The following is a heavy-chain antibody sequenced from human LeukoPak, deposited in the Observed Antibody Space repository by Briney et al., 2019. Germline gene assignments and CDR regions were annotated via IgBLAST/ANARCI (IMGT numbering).Heavy chain of an antibody. CDR3: ARDIWKGQATPGYFDF. CDR2: ISSGDGSAI. D-gene: IGHD6-13*01. Sequence: GGSLRLSCAVSGFALSTYEMNWVRRAPGRGLEGGSYISSGDGSAIYYADFVKGRYTLSRDNTKNSQYLQMNSLRADDTAVYYSARDIWKGQATPGYFDFWGQGTLVTVSS. CDR1: GFALSTYE. J-gene: IGHJ4*02. V-gene: IGHV3-48*03.